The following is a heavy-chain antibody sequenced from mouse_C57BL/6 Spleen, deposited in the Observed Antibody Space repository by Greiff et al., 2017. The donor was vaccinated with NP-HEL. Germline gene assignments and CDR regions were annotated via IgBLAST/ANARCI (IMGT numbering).Heavy chain of an antibody. V-gene: IGHV1-54*01. CDR1: GYAFTNYL. CDR3: ARPRDYAMDY. Sequence: QVQLQQSGAELVRPGTSVKVSCKASGYAFTNYLIEWVKQRPGQGLEWIGVINPGSGGTNYNEKFKGKATLTADKSSSTAYMQLSRLTSEDSAVYFCARPRDYAMDYWGQGTSVTVSA. J-gene: IGHJ4*01. CDR2: INPGSGGT.